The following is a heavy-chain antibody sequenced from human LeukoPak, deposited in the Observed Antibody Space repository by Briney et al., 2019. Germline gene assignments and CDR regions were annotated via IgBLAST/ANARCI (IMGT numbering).Heavy chain of an antibody. Sequence: GGSVRLSCTASGFIASSNFMSWVRQAPGKGLEWVSLIYSGGSTYYADSVMGRSTISRDKSNNTLYLQMNSLRAEDTAVYYCATGGRSGVAFESWGQGTLVTVSS. CDR1: GFIASSNF. CDR3: ATGGRSGVAFES. J-gene: IGHJ4*02. D-gene: IGHD2-15*01. CDR2: IYSGGST. V-gene: IGHV3-53*01.